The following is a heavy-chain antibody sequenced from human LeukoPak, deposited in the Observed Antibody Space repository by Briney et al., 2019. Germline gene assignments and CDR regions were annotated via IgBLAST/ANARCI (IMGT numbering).Heavy chain of an antibody. Sequence: SETLSLTCAVYGGSFSGYYWSWIRQPPGKGLEWIGEINHSGSTNYNPSLKSRVTISVDTSKNQFPLKLSSVTAADTAVYYCARRADYGDYLNWFDPWGQGTLVTVSS. D-gene: IGHD4-17*01. CDR3: ARRADYGDYLNWFDP. V-gene: IGHV4-34*01. J-gene: IGHJ5*02. CDR1: GGSFSGYY. CDR2: INHSGST.